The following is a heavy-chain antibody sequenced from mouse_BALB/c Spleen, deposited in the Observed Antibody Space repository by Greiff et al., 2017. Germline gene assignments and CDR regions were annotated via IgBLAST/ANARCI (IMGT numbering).Heavy chain of an antibody. J-gene: IGHJ4*01. V-gene: IGHV5-6*01. CDR1: GFTFSSYG. Sequence: EVMLVESGGDLVKPGGSLKLSCAASGFTFSSYGMSWVRQTPDKRLEWVATISSGGSYTYYPDSVKGRCTISRDNAKNTLYLQMSSLKSEDTAMYYCARQGGNYDYAMDYWGQGTSVTVSS. CDR3: ARQGGNYDYAMDY. CDR2: ISSGGSYT. D-gene: IGHD2-1*01.